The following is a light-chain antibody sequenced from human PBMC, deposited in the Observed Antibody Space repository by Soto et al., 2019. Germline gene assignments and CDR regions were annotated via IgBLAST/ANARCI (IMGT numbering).Light chain of an antibody. CDR2: ASS. CDR3: QQSYSTPT. J-gene: IGKJ1*01. CDR1: QSKSNY. Sequence: DIQMTQSPSSLSASVGDKVTITCRANQSKSNYLNRYQQKPRKAPKHLNYASSRLQSGVQTRLSGSGSGTDFTFTISSLQPEDFATYYCQQSYSTPTFGQGTKVDIK. V-gene: IGKV1-39*01.